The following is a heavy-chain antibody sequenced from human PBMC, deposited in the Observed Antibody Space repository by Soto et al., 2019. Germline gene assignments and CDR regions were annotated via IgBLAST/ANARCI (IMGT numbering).Heavy chain of an antibody. J-gene: IGHJ6*02. CDR1: GFTFSSYA. Sequence: EVQLLESGGGLVQPGGSLRLSCAASGFTFSSYAMSWVRQAPGKGLEWVSAISGSGGSTYYADSVKGRFTISRDNSKNTLYRQMNSLRAEDTAVYYCAKDPYDISYYGMDVWGQGTTVTVSS. V-gene: IGHV3-23*01. D-gene: IGHD3-9*01. CDR2: ISGSGGST. CDR3: AKDPYDISYYGMDV.